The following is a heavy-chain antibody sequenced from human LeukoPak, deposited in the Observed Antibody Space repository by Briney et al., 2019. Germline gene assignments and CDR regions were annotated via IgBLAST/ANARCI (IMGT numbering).Heavy chain of an antibody. CDR2: ISGSGGSI. CDR3: AKGWQQLVPGDAFDI. J-gene: IGHJ3*02. CDR1: GFTFSSYA. D-gene: IGHD6-13*01. V-gene: IGHV3-23*01. Sequence: PGGSLRLSCAASGFTFSSYAMSWVRQAPGKGLEWVSAISGSGGSIYYADSVKGRFTISRDDSKNTLYLQMNSLRAEDTAVYYCAKGWQQLVPGDAFDIWGQGTMVTVSS.